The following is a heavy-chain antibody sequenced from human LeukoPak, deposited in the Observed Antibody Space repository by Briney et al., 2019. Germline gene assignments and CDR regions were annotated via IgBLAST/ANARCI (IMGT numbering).Heavy chain of an antibody. CDR1: GYTFTGYY. CDR2: INPNSGST. V-gene: IGHV1-2*02. J-gene: IGHJ4*02. D-gene: IGHD2-15*01. CDR3: ARFPLGSSGGDY. Sequence: ASVKVSCKASGYTFTGYYMHWVRQAPGQGLEWMGWINPNSGSTNYAQKLQGRATMTRDTSISTAYMELSRLRSDDTAVYYCARFPLGSSGGDYWGQGTLVTVSS.